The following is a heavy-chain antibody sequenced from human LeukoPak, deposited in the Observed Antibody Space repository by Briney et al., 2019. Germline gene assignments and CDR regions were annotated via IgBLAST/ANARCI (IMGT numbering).Heavy chain of an antibody. J-gene: IGHJ6*02. Sequence: GGSLRLSCAPPGLTFSSYWMSWVRQAPGKGLEWVANIKQDGSEKYYVDSVKGRFTISRDNTKNSLYLQMNSLRAEDTAVYYCAREYSSSYIGYYYGMDVWGQGTTVTVSS. CDR1: GLTFSSYW. D-gene: IGHD6-6*01. CDR3: AREYSSSYIGYYYGMDV. V-gene: IGHV3-7*01. CDR2: IKQDGSEK.